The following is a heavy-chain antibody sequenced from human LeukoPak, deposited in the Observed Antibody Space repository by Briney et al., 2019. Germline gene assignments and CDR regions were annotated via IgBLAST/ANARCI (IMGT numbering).Heavy chain of an antibody. V-gene: IGHV3-7*03. D-gene: IGHD2/OR15-2a*01. CDR2: IKQDGSEE. CDR3: ARDKIEGPSNFDN. J-gene: IGHJ4*02. CDR1: GFTFSRYW. Sequence: PGGSLRLSCAASGFTFSRYWMTWVRQAPGKGPEWVAYIKQDGSEEYYVDSVKGRFTISRDNAKNSLYLQMNSLRAEDTAIYYCARDKIEGPSNFDNWGQGSLVIVSS.